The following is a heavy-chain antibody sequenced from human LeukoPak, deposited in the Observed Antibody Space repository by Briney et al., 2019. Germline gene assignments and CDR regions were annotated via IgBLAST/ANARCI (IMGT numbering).Heavy chain of an antibody. V-gene: IGHV3-30*02. CDR1: GFNFSSYG. CDR2: MRYDGSYK. D-gene: IGHD1-26*01. J-gene: IGHJ4*02. Sequence: PGGSLRLSCAASGFNFSSYGMHWVRQTPGKGLEWLTFMRYDGSYKTYVDSVKGRFTISRDNSKNTVYLQMNSLKTEDTAVYYCAKPLSESPYFFDLWGQGTLVTVSS. CDR3: AKPLSESPYFFDL.